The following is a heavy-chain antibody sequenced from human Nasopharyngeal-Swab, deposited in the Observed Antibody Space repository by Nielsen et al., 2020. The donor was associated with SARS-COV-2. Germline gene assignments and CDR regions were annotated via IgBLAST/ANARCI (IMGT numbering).Heavy chain of an antibody. Sequence: GGSLRLSCAASGFTFSDYYMSWIRQAPGKGLEWVSYISSSGSTIYYADSVKGRFTISRDNAKNSLYLQMNSLRAEDTAVYYRARESHYDFWSGYYPSKYYYYYMDVWGKGTTVTVSS. CDR3: ARESHYDFWSGYYPSKYYYYYMDV. V-gene: IGHV3-11*04. CDR2: ISSSGSTI. CDR1: GFTFSDYY. D-gene: IGHD3-3*01. J-gene: IGHJ6*03.